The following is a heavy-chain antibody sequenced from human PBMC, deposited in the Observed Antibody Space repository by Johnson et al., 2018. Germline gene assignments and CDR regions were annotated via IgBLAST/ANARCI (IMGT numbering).Heavy chain of an antibody. V-gene: IGHV3-7*01. D-gene: IGHD5-18*01. J-gene: IGHJ3*01. CDR1: GFTFSSFW. Sequence: EVQLVETGGGLVQXGGSLRLSCAASGFTFSSFWMSWVRQAPGKGLEWVANIKQEGNAKYYVDSVKGRFTISSDNAKNSLYLQMNSPRAEDTAVYYWARPRSGYSHGLLGWGQGTMVTVSS. CDR2: IKQEGNAK. CDR3: ARPRSGYSHGLLG.